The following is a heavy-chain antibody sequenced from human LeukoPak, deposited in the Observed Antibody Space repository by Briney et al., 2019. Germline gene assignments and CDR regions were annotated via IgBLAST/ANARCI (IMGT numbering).Heavy chain of an antibody. CDR2: IRSTSSDK. J-gene: IGHJ4*02. CDR3: AREGGASGVPGLSDYFDY. V-gene: IGHV3-21*01. CDR1: GFSFSSST. Sequence: GGSLRLSCAASGFSFSSSTMNWARPAPGKGLEWVSSIRSTSSDKYYIESVKGRFTISRDNAENLLYLQMDSLRAEDTALYYCAREGGASGVPGLSDYFDYWGQGILVTVSS. D-gene: IGHD6-19*01.